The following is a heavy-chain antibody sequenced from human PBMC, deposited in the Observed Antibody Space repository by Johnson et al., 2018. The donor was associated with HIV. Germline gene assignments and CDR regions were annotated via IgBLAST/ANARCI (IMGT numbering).Heavy chain of an antibody. D-gene: IGHD6-6*01. CDR1: GFTFSSYG. Sequence: QVQLVESGGGVVQPGRSLRLSCAASGFTFSSYGMHWVRQAPGKGLEWVAVIWYDGSNKYYADSVKGRFTISRDNSKNTLYLQMNSLRAEDTAVYYCALSGSSVVVAFDIWGQGTLVTVAS. CDR3: ALSGSSVVVAFDI. CDR2: IWYDGSNK. V-gene: IGHV3-33*01. J-gene: IGHJ3*02.